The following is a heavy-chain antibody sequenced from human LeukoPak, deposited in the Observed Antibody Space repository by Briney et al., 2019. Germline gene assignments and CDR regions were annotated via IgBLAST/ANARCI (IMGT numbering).Heavy chain of an antibody. J-gene: IGHJ6*02. CDR2: INHSGST. CDR3: ARGLPTYSGSYYGYYYYGMDV. V-gene: IGHV4-30-2*01. D-gene: IGHD1-26*01. Sequence: SQTPSLTCTVSGGSISSGGYYWSWIRQPPGKGLEWIGEINHSGSTNYNPSLKSRVTISVDTSKNQFSLKLSSVTAADTAVYYCARGLPTYSGSYYGYYYYGMDVWGQGTTVTVSS. CDR1: GGSISSGGYY.